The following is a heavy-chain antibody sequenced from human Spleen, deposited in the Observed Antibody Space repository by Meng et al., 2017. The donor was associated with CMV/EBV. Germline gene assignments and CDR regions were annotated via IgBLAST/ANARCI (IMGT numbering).Heavy chain of an antibody. CDR3: ARDGDLYTGYDFDY. D-gene: IGHD5-12*01. CDR2: ITSGTST. Sequence: AVSGFTLSSYTMHWVRQAPGKGLEWVSYITSGTSTNYADSLKGRFTISRDSAKNSLYLQINNLRVEDTAVYYCARDGDLYTGYDFDYWGQGTLVTVSS. CDR1: GFTLSSYT. V-gene: IGHV3-69-1*01. J-gene: IGHJ4*02.